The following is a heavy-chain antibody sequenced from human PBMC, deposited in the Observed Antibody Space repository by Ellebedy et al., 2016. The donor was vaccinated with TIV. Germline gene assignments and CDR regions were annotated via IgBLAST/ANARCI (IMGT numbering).Heavy chain of an antibody. D-gene: IGHD3-3*01. CDR1: GYVFNEYY. V-gene: IGHV1-2*06. J-gene: IGHJ4*02. CDR3: ARIMYFEYDSWSDY. CDR2: INPNSGDA. Sequence: ASVKVFCKTSGYVFNEYYIHWVRQAPGQGLEWLGRINPNSGDANYAPKFQGRVTLTRDTSIRTYFMELNRLRSDDTAVYYCARIMYFEYDSWSDYWGQGTLVTVSS.